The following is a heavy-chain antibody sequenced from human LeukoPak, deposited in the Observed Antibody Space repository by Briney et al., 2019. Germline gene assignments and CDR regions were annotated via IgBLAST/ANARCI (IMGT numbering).Heavy chain of an antibody. V-gene: IGHV4-59*01. D-gene: IGHD5-18*01. CDR3: ARRGYSYGQPTNK. CDR2: IYYSGST. J-gene: IGHJ4*02. CDR1: GGSISSYY. Sequence: SETLSLTCTVSGGSISSYYWSWIRQPPGKGLEWIGYIYYSGSTNYNPSLKSRVTISVDTSKNQFSLKLTSVTAADTAVYYCARRGYSYGQPTNKWGQGTLVTVPS.